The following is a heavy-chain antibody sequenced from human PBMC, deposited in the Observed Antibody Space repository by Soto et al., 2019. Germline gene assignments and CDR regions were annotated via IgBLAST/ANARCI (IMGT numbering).Heavy chain of an antibody. J-gene: IGHJ4*02. D-gene: IGHD3-22*01. CDR1: GYTFTSYG. V-gene: IGHV1-18*01. CDR2: ISGYNGNT. Sequence: ASVKVSCKASGYTFTSYGISWVRQAPGQGLEWMGWISGYNGNTKYAQKLQGRVTVTTDTSTSTAYMELRSLISDDTAVYYCARTTAYETSGYYYHTYWGQGTLVTVS. CDR3: ARTTAYETSGYYYHTY.